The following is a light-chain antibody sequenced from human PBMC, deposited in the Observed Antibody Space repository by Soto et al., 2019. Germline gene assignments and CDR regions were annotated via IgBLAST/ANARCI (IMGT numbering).Light chain of an antibody. J-gene: IGKJ1*01. CDR3: KQYHTYRT. CDR2: DAS. V-gene: IGKV1-5*01. Sequence: DIQMTQAPSTLSASIGDRVIITCRASQSISHWLAWYQQKPGKAPKLLISDASILESGVPSRFSGSTSGTEFTLTISSLQPDYFATYYCKQYHTYRTFGQGTKVEIK. CDR1: QSISHW.